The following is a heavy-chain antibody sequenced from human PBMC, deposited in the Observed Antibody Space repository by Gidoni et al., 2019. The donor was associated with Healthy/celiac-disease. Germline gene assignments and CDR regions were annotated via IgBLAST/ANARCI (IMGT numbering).Heavy chain of an antibody. CDR2: ISAYTVYT. V-gene: IGHV1-18*01. CDR1: GYTFTSYG. J-gene: IGHJ4*02. Sequence: QVQLVQSGAEVKKPGASVKVSCKASGYTFTSYGISWVRQAPGQGLEWMGWISAYTVYTNYAQTLQGRVTMPTDTSTRTAYIELRSLRSDDTAVYYWARGRVVVVAAIGKALDYWCQGTLVTVSS. CDR3: ARGRVVVVAAIGKALDY. D-gene: IGHD2-15*01.